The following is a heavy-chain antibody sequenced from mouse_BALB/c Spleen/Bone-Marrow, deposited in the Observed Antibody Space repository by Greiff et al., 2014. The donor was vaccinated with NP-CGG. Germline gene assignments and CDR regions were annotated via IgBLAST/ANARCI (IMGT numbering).Heavy chain of an antibody. J-gene: IGHJ1*01. CDR3: ARDEVLQSIYWYVGV. V-gene: IGHV7-3*02. Sequence: EVQVVESGGGLVQPGGSLRLSCATSGFTFTDYYMSWVRQPPGKALEWLGFIRNKANGYTTDYSASVKGRFTISRDNSQSILYLQMNTLRAEDSATYYCARDEVLQSIYWYVGVWGAGTTVTVSS. D-gene: IGHD1-1*01. CDR2: IRNKANGYTT. CDR1: GFTFTDYY.